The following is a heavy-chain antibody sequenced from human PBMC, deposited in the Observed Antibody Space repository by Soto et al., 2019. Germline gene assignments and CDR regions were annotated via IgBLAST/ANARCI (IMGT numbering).Heavy chain of an antibody. CDR1: GFTFSSYS. CDR2: ISSSSSTI. J-gene: IGHJ4*02. D-gene: IGHD3-10*01. V-gene: IGHV3-48*01. CDR3: ARGARGITMVRGAPYYFDY. Sequence: GGPLRLSCAASGFTFSSYSMNWVRQAPGKGLEWVSYISSSSSTIYYAESVKGRFTISRDNAKNSLYLQMNSLRAEDTAVYYCARGARGITMVRGAPYYFDYWGQGTLVTVSS.